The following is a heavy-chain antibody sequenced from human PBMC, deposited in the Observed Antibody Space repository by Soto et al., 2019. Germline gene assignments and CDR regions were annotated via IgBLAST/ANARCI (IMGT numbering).Heavy chain of an antibody. D-gene: IGHD3-10*01. J-gene: IGHJ5*02. Sequence: ASVKVSCKASGYSFTDYHMHWVRQAPGQGLEWMGWISPKSGGTSYAQNFQGRVTMTRDTSISTAYMELRSLRSDDTAVYYCARDLRFATYGSGSYPRVNWFDPWGQGTLVTVSS. V-gene: IGHV1-2*02. CDR2: ISPKSGGT. CDR1: GYSFTDYH. CDR3: ARDLRFATYGSGSYPRVNWFDP.